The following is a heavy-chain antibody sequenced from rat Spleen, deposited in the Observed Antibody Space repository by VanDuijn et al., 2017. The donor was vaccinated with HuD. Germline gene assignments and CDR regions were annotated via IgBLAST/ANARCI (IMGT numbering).Heavy chain of an antibody. V-gene: IGHV5-29*01. Sequence: EVQLVESDGGLVQPGRSLKLSCAASGFTFSDYYMAWVRQAPTKGLEWVATISYDGSSTYYRDTVKGRFTISRDNAKSTLYLQMASLRSEDTATYYCARNDGSYSYYVMDAWGQGASVTVSS. D-gene: IGHD1-12*02. CDR2: ISYDGSST. J-gene: IGHJ4*01. CDR3: ARNDGSYSYYVMDA. CDR1: GFTFSDYY.